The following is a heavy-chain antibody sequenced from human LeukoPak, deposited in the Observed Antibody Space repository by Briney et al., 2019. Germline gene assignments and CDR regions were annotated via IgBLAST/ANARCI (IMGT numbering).Heavy chain of an antibody. V-gene: IGHV3-30*03. CDR1: GFTFSSYG. D-gene: IGHD1-26*01. CDR3: ARASGSYRYNWFDP. CDR2: ISYDGSNK. Sequence: PGGSLRLSCEASGFTFSSYGMHWVRQAPGKGLEWVAVISYDGSNKYYVDSVKGRFTISRDNSKNTLYLQMNSLRAEDTAVYYCARASGSYRYNWFDPWGQGTLVTVSS. J-gene: IGHJ5*02.